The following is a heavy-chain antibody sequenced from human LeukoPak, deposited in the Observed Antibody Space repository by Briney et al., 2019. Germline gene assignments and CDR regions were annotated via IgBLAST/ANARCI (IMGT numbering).Heavy chain of an antibody. CDR3: ARDLRFGANWFDP. J-gene: IGHJ5*02. D-gene: IGHD3-10*01. CDR1: GGSISSGGYY. Sequence: SQPLSLTCTVSGGSISSGGYYWSWIRQHPGKGLEWIGYIYYSGSTYYNPSLKSRVTISVDTSKNQFSLKLSSVTAADTAVYYCARDLRFGANWFDPWGQGTLVTDSS. V-gene: IGHV4-31*03. CDR2: IYYSGST.